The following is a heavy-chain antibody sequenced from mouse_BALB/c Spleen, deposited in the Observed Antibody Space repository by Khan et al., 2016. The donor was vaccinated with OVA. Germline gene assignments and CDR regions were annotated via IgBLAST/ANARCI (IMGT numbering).Heavy chain of an antibody. V-gene: IGHV3-2*02. Sequence: EVQLQESGPGLVKPSQSQSLTCTVTGYSITSDYAWNWIRQFPGNKLEWMGFISYSGNTKYNPSLKSRFSITRDTSKNQFFLQLNSVTTEDTATYYCARVYGGDFDYWGQGTSLTVSS. CDR3: ARVYGGDFDY. J-gene: IGHJ2*02. D-gene: IGHD1-1*01. CDR1: GYSITSDYA. CDR2: ISYSGNT.